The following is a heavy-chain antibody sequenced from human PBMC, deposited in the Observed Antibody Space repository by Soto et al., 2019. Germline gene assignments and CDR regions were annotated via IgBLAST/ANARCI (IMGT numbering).Heavy chain of an antibody. D-gene: IGHD2-2*01. CDR3: ARGLLYCSSTSCYFDYMDV. CDR2: ISSSSSTI. CDR1: GFTFSSYS. J-gene: IGHJ6*03. Sequence: GGSLRLSCAASGFTFSSYSMNWVRQAPGEGLEWVSYISSSSSTIYYADSVKGRFTISRDNAKNSLYLQMNSLRAEDTAVYYCARGLLYCSSTSCYFDYMDVWGKGTTVTVSS. V-gene: IGHV3-48*01.